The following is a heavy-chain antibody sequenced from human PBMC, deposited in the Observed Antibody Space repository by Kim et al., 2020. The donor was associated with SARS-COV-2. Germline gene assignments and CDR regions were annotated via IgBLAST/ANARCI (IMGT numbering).Heavy chain of an antibody. Sequence: GGSLRLSCAASGFTFSSYSMNWVRQAPGKGLEWVSSISSSSSYIYYADSVKGRFTISRDNAKNSLYLQMNSLRAEDTAVYYCARGGGVVIIYYYYGMDVWGQGTTVTVSS. V-gene: IGHV3-21*01. J-gene: IGHJ6*02. CDR3: ARGGGVVIIYYYYGMDV. CDR1: GFTFSSYS. CDR2: ISSSSSYI. D-gene: IGHD3-3*01.